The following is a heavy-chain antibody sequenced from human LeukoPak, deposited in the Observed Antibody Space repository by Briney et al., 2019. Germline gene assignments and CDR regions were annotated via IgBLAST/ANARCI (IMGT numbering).Heavy chain of an antibody. V-gene: IGHV3-53*01. J-gene: IGHJ4*02. CDR2: FYVGGAT. CDR3: ARGDGYNFFDY. CDR1: GFTVSSNY. D-gene: IGHD5-24*01. Sequence: PGGSLRLSCAASGFTVSSNYMSWVRQAPRKGLEWVSVFYVGGATYYADSVKGRFTISRDNSENTLYLQMKSLRAEDTAVYYCARGDGYNFFDYWGQGTLVTVSS.